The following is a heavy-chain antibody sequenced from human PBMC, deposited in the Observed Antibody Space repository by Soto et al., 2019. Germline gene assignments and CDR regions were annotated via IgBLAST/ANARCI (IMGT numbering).Heavy chain of an antibody. D-gene: IGHD6-19*01. Sequence: QVQLGQSGAEVKKPESSVKVYCKASGGTFSSYTISWVRQAPGQGLEWMGRIITILVIANYEQKVQGRVTINPDKSTSTAYMELSSMRSEDTAVYSGARDPHLGAVAGNYYGMDVWGKGTTATVSS. CDR1: GGTFSSYT. J-gene: IGHJ6*04. V-gene: IGHV1-69*08. CDR2: IITILVIA. CDR3: ARDPHLGAVAGNYYGMDV.